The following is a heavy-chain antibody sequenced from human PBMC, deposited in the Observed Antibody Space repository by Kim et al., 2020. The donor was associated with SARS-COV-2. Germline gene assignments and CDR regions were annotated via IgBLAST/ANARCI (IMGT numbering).Heavy chain of an antibody. V-gene: IGHV4-34*01. CDR2: INHSGST. Sequence: SETLSLTCAVYGGSFNGYYWSWIRQPPGKGLEWIGEINHSGSTIYNPSLTSRVTISVDTSKNQFSLKLSSVTAADTAVYYCAVYYYDGSGYYAFFDYWG. D-gene: IGHD3-22*01. CDR1: GGSFNGYY. CDR3: AVYYYDGSGYYAFFDY. J-gene: IGHJ4*01.